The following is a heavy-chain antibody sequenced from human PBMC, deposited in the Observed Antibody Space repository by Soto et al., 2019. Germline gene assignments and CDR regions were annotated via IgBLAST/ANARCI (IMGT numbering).Heavy chain of an antibody. Sequence: QVQLVQSGVEVKKPGASVKVSCKASGYTFSNYGITWVRQAPGQGPEWMGWISAYNANTNYAQNLQGRVTMTTDTSTSTAYMELRSLRSDDTAVYYCARDRIIVVPATSLYLYYGMDVWGQGTTVTVSS. CDR2: ISAYNANT. V-gene: IGHV1-18*01. CDR3: ARDRIIVVPATSLYLYYGMDV. J-gene: IGHJ6*02. CDR1: GYTFSNYG. D-gene: IGHD2-2*01.